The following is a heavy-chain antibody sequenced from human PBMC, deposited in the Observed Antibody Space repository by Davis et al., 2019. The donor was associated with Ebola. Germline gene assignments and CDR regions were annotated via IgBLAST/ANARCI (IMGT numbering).Heavy chain of an antibody. CDR2: IHYGGST. D-gene: IGHD5-24*01. Sequence: MPSETLSLTCTVSGGSISSGGSYLSWIRQHPGKGLEWIGYIHYGGSTYYNPSLQSRVIISVDASKNQFSLKLNSLTAADTAVYYCARQRAGYNDFDYWGQGTLVTVSS. V-gene: IGHV4-31*03. CDR1: GGSISSGGSY. J-gene: IGHJ4*02. CDR3: ARQRAGYNDFDY.